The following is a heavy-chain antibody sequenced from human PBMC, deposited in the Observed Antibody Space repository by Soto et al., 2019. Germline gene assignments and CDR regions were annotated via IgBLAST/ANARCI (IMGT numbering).Heavy chain of an antibody. V-gene: IGHV4-61*01. J-gene: IGHJ4*02. CDR2: IYYSGST. CDR1: GGSVSSGSYY. Sequence: PSETLSLTCTVSGGSVSSGSYYWSWIRQPPGKRLGWIAYIYYSGSTNYNPSLKSRVTISVDTSKNQFSLKLSSVTAADTAVYYCAREYSGSYYVLFDYWGQGALVTVSS. CDR3: AREYSGSYYVLFDY. D-gene: IGHD1-26*01.